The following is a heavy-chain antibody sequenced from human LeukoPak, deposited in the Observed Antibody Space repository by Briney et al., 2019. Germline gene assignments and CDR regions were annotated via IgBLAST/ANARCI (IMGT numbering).Heavy chain of an antibody. V-gene: IGHV5-51*01. J-gene: IGHJ4*02. CDR1: GYSFTYW. D-gene: IGHD4-17*01. Sequence: GESLKISCKGSGYSFTYWIGWVRQMPGKGLEWMGIIYPGDSDTRYSPSFQGQVTISADKSISTAYLQWSSLKVSDTAMYYCARGGDYGAPDYWGQETLVTVSS. CDR3: ARGGDYGAPDY. CDR2: IYPGDSDT.